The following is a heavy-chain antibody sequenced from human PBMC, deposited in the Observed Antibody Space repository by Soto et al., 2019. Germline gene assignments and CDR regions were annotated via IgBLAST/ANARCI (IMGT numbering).Heavy chain of an antibody. Sequence: ASVKVSCKASGYTFTSYAMHWVRQAPGQRLEWMGWINAGNGNTKYSQKFQGRVTITRDTSANTDYMELSSLRSEDTAVYYCERDRVSCIVVVPAASYGMDVWGQGTTVTVSS. CDR1: GYTFTSYA. D-gene: IGHD2-2*01. CDR3: ERDRVSCIVVVPAASYGMDV. CDR2: INAGNGNT. J-gene: IGHJ6*02. V-gene: IGHV1-3*01.